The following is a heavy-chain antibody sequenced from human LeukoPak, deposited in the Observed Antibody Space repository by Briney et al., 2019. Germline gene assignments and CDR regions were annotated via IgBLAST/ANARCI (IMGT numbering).Heavy chain of an antibody. V-gene: IGHV1-46*01. CDR2: INPSGGST. CDR3: ARDQGPLPGYSSSWTFDY. Sequence: ASVKVSCKASGYTFTSSYIHWVRQAPGQGLEWMGIINPSGGSTSYAQKFQGRVTMTRDTSTSTVYMELSSLRSEDTAVYYCARDQGPLPGYSSSWTFDYWGQGTLVTVSS. CDR1: GYTFTSSY. J-gene: IGHJ4*02. D-gene: IGHD6-13*01.